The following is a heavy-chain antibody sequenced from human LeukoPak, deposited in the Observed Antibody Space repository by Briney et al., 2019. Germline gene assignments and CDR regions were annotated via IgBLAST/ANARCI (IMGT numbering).Heavy chain of an antibody. J-gene: IGHJ3*02. CDR2: MSSNGSNK. V-gene: IGHV3-30*18. Sequence: GGPLRLSCAASGFTLSTYGMHWVRQAPGKGLEWVAVMSSNGSNKYYADSAKGRFTISRDNSKNTLYLKTNSLRTEDTAVYYCAKDRDDGFDIWGQGTMVSVSS. CDR1: GFTLSTYG. CDR3: AKDRDDGFDI.